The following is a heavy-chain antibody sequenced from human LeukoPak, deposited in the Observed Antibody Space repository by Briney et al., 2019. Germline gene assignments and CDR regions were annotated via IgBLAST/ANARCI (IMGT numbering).Heavy chain of an antibody. CDR1: GFTFDDYA. V-gene: IGHV3-9*01. J-gene: IGHJ4*02. CDR3: AKDNGSEVYSSSWYFDY. D-gene: IGHD6-13*01. CDR2: ISWNSGSI. Sequence: GRSLRLSCAAPGFTFDDYAMHWVRQAPGKGLEWVSGISWNSGSIGYADSVKGRFTISRDNAKNSLYLQMNSLRAEDTALYYCAKDNGSEVYSSSWYFDYWGQGTLVTVSS.